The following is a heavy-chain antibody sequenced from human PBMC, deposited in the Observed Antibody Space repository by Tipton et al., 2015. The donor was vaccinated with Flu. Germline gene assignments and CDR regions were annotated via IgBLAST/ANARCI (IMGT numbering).Heavy chain of an antibody. CDR2: ISYDESKK. CDR1: GFTFSSYG. D-gene: IGHD3-10*02. CDR3: AKDGDLFGGGLNWFDP. Sequence: QLVQSGGGVVQPGRSLRLSCTASGFTFSSYGIHWVRQAPGKGLEWVAFISYDESKKYYADSVKGRFTISRDNSKNTLYLQMNGLRAEDTAVYSCAKDGDLFGGGLNWFDPWGQGTLVTVSS. V-gene: IGHV3-30*18. J-gene: IGHJ5*02.